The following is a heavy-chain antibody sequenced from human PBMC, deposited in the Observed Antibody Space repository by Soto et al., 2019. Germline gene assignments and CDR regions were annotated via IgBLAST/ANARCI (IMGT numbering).Heavy chain of an antibody. Sequence: PGGSLRLSCAASGFTFSSYAMSWVRQAPGKGLEWVSIISGLGSTYYADSVKGRFTISRDNSKNTLYLQMNSLRAEDTSVYYCAKDDKRSHTVTTLRFDPWGQGTLVTVSS. CDR3: AKDDKRSHTVTTLRFDP. D-gene: IGHD4-17*01. CDR1: GFTFSSYA. CDR2: ISGLGST. J-gene: IGHJ5*02. V-gene: IGHV3-23*01.